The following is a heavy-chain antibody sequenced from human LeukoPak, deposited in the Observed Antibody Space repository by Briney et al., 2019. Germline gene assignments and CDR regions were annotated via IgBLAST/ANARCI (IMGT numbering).Heavy chain of an antibody. Sequence: GRSLTLSCAASGFTFSSYGMHWVRQAPGQGLEWVSVISDSGDTTYYADSVKGRFTISRDNSKNTLYLQMNSLRAEDTALYYCAKDARRSSGWYFFDHWGQGTLVTVSS. CDR1: GFTFSSYG. D-gene: IGHD6-19*01. J-gene: IGHJ4*02. V-gene: IGHV3-23*01. CDR3: AKDARRSSGWYFFDH. CDR2: ISDSGDTT.